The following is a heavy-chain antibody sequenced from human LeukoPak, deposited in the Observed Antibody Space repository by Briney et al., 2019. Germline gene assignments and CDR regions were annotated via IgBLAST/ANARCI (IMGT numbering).Heavy chain of an antibody. CDR1: GYSFTSYW. CDR3: ARLLGVVSDAFDI. D-gene: IGHD3-3*01. V-gene: IGHV5-51*01. J-gene: IGHJ3*02. CDR2: IYPGDSDT. Sequence: GESLKISCKGSGYSFTSYWIGWVRPMPGKGLEWMGIIYPGDSDTRSSPSFQGQVTISADKSISTAYLQWSSLKASDTAMYYCARLLGVVSDAFDIWGQGTMVTVSS.